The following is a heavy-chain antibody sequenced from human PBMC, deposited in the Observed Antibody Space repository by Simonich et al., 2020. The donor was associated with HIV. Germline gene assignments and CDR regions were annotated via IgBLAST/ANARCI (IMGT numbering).Heavy chain of an antibody. V-gene: IGHV4-39*06. D-gene: IGHD4-17*01. J-gene: IGHJ4*02. Sequence: GPGLVKPSQTLSLTCTVSGGSISSSSYYWDWFRQPPGKGLEWIGSIYLSGSTYYNPSLKSRVTISVDTSKNQFALKMSSLTAADTAVYYCDGAYGEYYFDHWGQGTLVTVSS. CDR1: GGSISSSSYY. CDR3: DGAYGEYYFDH. CDR2: IYLSGST.